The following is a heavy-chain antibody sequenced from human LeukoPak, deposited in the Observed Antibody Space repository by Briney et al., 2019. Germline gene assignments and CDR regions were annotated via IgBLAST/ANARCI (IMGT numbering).Heavy chain of an antibody. J-gene: IGHJ6*04. CDR1: GGSFSGYC. CDR2: IKHSGRT. CDR3: ARNPLRAVAGTKNDYGMDV. D-gene: IGHD6-19*01. V-gene: IGHV4-34*01. Sequence: SQTLSLTCAVYGGSFSGYCWGWIRQPPGKGLEWIGEIKHSGRTNYKPSHERLVTISVDSSNTQFPLKLSSVTAADTAVYYWARNPLRAVAGTKNDYGMDVWGKGTTVTVSS.